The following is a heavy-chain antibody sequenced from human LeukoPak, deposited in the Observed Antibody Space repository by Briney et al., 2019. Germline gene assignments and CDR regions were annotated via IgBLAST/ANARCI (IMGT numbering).Heavy chain of an antibody. Sequence: GRSLRLSCAASGFSFSNHYMRWIRQAPGKGLEWVANINEDGSNKWHLGSVKGRFTVSRDNARNSLYLQMNSLRVEDTAVYYCTRVIVAVPGYFDYFDFWGQGVLVTVSS. CDR3: TRVIVAVPGYFDYFDF. V-gene: IGHV3-7*01. D-gene: IGHD6-19*01. CDR1: GFSFSNHY. CDR2: INEDGSNK. J-gene: IGHJ4*02.